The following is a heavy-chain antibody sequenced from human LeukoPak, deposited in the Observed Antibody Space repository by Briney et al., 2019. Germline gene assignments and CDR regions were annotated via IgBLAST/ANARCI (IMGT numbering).Heavy chain of an antibody. CDR2: INPDSGDT. CDR3: TRDVYNWNDDY. V-gene: IGHV1-2*02. J-gene: IGHJ4*02. CDR1: GYTFTGYN. D-gene: IGHD1-1*01. Sequence: GASVRVSCKASGYTFTGYNIHWVRQAPGQGLEWMGWINPDSGDTLYGQNFQGRVTLTRDTSITTAYMDLSSLRSDDTAVYYCTRDVYNWNDDYRGQGTPVTVSS.